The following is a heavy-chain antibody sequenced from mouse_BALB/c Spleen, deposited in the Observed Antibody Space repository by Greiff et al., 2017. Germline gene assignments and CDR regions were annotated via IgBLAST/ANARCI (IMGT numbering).Heavy chain of an antibody. Sequence: DVMLVESGGGLVQPGGSRKLSCAASGFTFSSFGMHWVRQAPEKGLEWVAYISSGSSTIYYADTVKGRFTISRDNPKNTLFLQMTSLRSEDTAMYYCARKDYGNYWYFDVWGAGTTVTVSS. CDR1: GFTFSSFG. D-gene: IGHD2-1*01. V-gene: IGHV5-17*02. J-gene: IGHJ1*01. CDR2: ISSGSSTI. CDR3: ARKDYGNYWYFDV.